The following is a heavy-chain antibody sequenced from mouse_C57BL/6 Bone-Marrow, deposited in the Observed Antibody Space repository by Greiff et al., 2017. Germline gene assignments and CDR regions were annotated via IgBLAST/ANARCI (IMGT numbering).Heavy chain of an antibody. V-gene: IGHV1-69*01. CDR3: ARGAGEEYGVGYIDV. CDR2: IDPSDGYT. J-gene: IGHJ1*03. CDR1: GYTFTSYW. Sequence: VQLQQPGAELVMPGASVKLSCKASGYTFTSYWMHWVKQRPGQGLEWIGEIDPSDGYTNYNEKFKGKSTLTVDKSSSTAYMQLSSLTSEDSAVXYCARGAGEEYGVGYIDVWGTGTTVTVSS. D-gene: IGHD1-2*01.